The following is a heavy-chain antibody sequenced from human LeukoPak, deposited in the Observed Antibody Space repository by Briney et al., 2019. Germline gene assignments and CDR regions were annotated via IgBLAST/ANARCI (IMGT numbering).Heavy chain of an antibody. D-gene: IGHD4-17*01. CDR2: FYSSTDT. V-gene: IGHV4-61*09. CDR3: ARCMSELDYGDYAYYYHMDV. J-gene: IGHJ6*04. Sequence: PSETLSLTCTVSGDSLTSGSRYWSWIRQPAGKGLEWIGHFYSSTDTTYNPSLERRVTISGDTANNQFSLKLDSVTAADTAVYFCARCMSELDYGDYAYYYHMDVWGKGTTVTVSS. CDR1: GDSLTSGSRY.